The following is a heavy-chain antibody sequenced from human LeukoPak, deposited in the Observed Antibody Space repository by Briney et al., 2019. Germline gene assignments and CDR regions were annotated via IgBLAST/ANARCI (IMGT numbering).Heavy chain of an antibody. CDR1: GYTFTSYD. Sequence: ASVKVSCKASGYTFTSYDINWVRQATGQGLEWMGWINPNSGGTNYAQKFQGRVTMTRDTSISTAYMELSRLRSDDTAVYYCARLGGSGWYDYWGQGTLVTVSS. CDR3: ARLGGSGWYDY. J-gene: IGHJ4*02. CDR2: INPNSGGT. D-gene: IGHD6-19*01. V-gene: IGHV1-2*02.